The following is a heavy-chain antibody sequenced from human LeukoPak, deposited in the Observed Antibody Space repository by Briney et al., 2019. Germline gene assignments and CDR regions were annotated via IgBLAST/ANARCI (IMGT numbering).Heavy chain of an antibody. CDR3: ARVGSGFDY. V-gene: IGHV4-38-2*01. D-gene: IGHD3-10*01. CDR2: IYHSGST. Sequence: PSETLSLTCAVSGYSISSGYYWGWIRQPPGKGLEWIGSIYHSGSTYYNPSLKSRVTISVDTSKNQFSLKLSSVTAADTAVYYCARVGSGFDYWGQGTLVTVSS. CDR1: GYSISSGYY. J-gene: IGHJ4*02.